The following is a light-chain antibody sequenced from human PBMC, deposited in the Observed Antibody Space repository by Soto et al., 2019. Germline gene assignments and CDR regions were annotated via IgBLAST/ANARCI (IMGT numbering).Light chain of an antibody. V-gene: IGKV3-15*01. J-gene: IGKJ4*01. CDR2: GAS. CDR1: QSVSSS. CDR3: QQCYNWPLT. Sequence: EIVMTQSPATLSVSPGERATLSCRASQSVSSSLAWYQQKPGQAPRLLIYGASTRATGVPARFSGSGSGTEFALTISRLQSEDFAVYYWQQCYNWPLTFGGGTKVEIK.